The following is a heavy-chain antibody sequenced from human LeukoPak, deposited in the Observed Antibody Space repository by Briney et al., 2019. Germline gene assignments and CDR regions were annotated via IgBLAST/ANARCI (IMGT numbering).Heavy chain of an antibody. D-gene: IGHD3-3*01. Sequence: SETLSLTCTVSAGSISSHYWSWLRQPPGKGLEWIGYFYYSGSTNYNPSLKSRVTISVDTSKNQFSLKLSSVTAADTAVYYCARAVFGVVSYFDYWGQGTLVTVSS. CDR2: FYYSGST. CDR1: AGSISSHY. V-gene: IGHV4-59*11. J-gene: IGHJ4*02. CDR3: ARAVFGVVSYFDY.